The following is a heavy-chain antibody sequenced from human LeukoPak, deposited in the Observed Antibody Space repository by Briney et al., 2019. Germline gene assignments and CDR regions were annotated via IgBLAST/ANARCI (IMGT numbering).Heavy chain of an antibody. J-gene: IGHJ6*02. Sequence: GESLKISCKASVYIFITYWIGWLRQMPGKGLEWMGIIYPGDSDSRYSPSLQGQVTISVDRSNSTAYLQLSTLKASETGMYYCARRAYHYSGLDVWGQGTTVSVSS. CDR2: IYPGDSDS. CDR1: VYIFITYW. V-gene: IGHV5-51*01. CDR3: ARRAYHYSGLDV.